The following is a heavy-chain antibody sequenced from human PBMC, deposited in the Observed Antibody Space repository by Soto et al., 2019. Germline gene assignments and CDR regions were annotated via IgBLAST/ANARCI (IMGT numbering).Heavy chain of an antibody. CDR3: ARAGGETDYYYGMDV. CDR2: IKPSGGNT. D-gene: IGHD7-27*01. CDR1: GYAFSNYY. V-gene: IGHV1-46*01. J-gene: IGHJ6*02. Sequence: QVQLVQSGAEVKKPGASVKVSCKASGYAFSNYYMHWVRQAPGHGLEWMGIIKPSGGNTTYTQKFQARVTMTRDTSTSTVFMELSSLRSDDTAVYYCARAGGETDYYYGMDVWGQGTTVTVSS.